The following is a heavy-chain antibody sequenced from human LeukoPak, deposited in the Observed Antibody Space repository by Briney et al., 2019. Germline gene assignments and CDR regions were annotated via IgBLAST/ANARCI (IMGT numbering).Heavy chain of an antibody. D-gene: IGHD3-10*01. CDR1: GFTFSSYW. CDR2: INSDGSST. V-gene: IGHV3-74*01. Sequence: GGSLRLSCAASGFTFSSYWMHWVRQAPGKGLVWVSRINSDGSSTSYGDSVKGRFTISRDNAKNTLYLQMNSRRVEDTAVYYCAKEGYYGSGRYFNWFDPWGQGNLVTVSS. CDR3: AKEGYYGSGRYFNWFDP. J-gene: IGHJ5*02.